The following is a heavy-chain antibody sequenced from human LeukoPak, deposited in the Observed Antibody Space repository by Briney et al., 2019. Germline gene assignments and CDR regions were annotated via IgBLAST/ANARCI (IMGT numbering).Heavy chain of an antibody. D-gene: IGHD6-13*01. J-gene: IGHJ4*02. CDR3: AREGARIAAPPD. V-gene: IGHV4-39*07. CDR2: IYYSGST. Sequence: PSETLSLTCTVSGGSISSSSYYWGWIRQPPGKGLEWIGSIYYSGSTYYNPSLKSRVSISVDTSKNQFSLKLSSVTAADTAVYYCAREGARIAAPPDWGQGTLVTVSS. CDR1: GGSISSSSYY.